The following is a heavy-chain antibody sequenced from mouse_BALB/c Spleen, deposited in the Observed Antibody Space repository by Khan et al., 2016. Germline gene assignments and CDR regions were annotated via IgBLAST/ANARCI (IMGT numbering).Heavy chain of an antibody. Sequence: VQLQQSGAELVKPGASVKLSCTASGFNIKDTYMHWVKQRPEQGLEWIGRIDPANGNTKYDPKFQGKATITADTSSNTAYLQLRSLTSEDTAVYYCARAYYGNYVGFAYWGQGTLVTVSA. CDR3: ARAYYGNYVGFAY. V-gene: IGHV14-3*02. CDR2: IDPANGNT. CDR1: GFNIKDTY. J-gene: IGHJ3*01. D-gene: IGHD2-10*01.